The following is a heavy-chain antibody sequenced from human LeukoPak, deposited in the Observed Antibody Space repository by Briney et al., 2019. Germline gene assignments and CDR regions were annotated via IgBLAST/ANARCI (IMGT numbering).Heavy chain of an antibody. Sequence: GGSLRLSCAASGFTFSDAWMTWVRQAPGKGPEWVGRITSKTDGGTTEYAAPVKGRFTISRDDSKNTLYLQMSSLKTEDTAVYYCTNSGYHDYWGQGTLVTVSS. CDR3: TNSGYHDY. V-gene: IGHV3-15*01. CDR1: GFTFSDAW. J-gene: IGHJ4*02. CDR2: ITSKTDGGTT. D-gene: IGHD3-22*01.